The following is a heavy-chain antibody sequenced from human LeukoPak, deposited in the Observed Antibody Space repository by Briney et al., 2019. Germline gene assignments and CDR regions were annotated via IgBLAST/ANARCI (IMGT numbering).Heavy chain of an antibody. D-gene: IGHD4-17*01. Sequence: PGGSLRLSCAASGFTFSTYAMSWVRQAPGNGLEWVSAISGSGGSTYYADSVKGRFTISRDNSKNTLYLQMNSLRAEDTAVYYCAKGYDYGQTNFDYWGQGTLVTVSS. CDR3: AKGYDYGQTNFDY. J-gene: IGHJ4*02. V-gene: IGHV3-23*01. CDR1: GFTFSTYA. CDR2: ISGSGGST.